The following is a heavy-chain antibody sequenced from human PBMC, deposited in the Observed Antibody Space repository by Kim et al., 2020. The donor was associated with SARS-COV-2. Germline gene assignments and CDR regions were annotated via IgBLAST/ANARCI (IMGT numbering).Heavy chain of an antibody. V-gene: IGHV3-9*01. J-gene: IGHJ4*02. CDR3: AKDQNIAVAGTPFDY. CDR1: GFTFDDYA. Sequence: GGSLRLSCAASGFTFDDYAMHWVRQAPGKGLEWVSGISWNSNTIGYADSVKGRFTISRDNAKNSLYMQMNSLRAEDTALYYCAKDQNIAVAGTPFDYWGQGTLVTVSS. D-gene: IGHD6-19*01. CDR2: ISWNSNTI.